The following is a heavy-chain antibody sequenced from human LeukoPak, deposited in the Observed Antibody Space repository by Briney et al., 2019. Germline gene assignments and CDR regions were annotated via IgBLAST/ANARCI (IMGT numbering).Heavy chain of an antibody. CDR3: ARDPDHGYLDV. CDR1: GYTFTSYG. D-gene: IGHD1-14*01. Sequence: GASVKVSCKASGYTFTSYGITWVRQAPGQGLEWMGWINPNSGGTNYAQKFQGRVTMTRDTSISTAYMELSRLRSDDTAVYYCARDPDHGYLDVWGKGTTVTVSS. CDR2: INPNSGGT. J-gene: IGHJ6*03. V-gene: IGHV1-2*02.